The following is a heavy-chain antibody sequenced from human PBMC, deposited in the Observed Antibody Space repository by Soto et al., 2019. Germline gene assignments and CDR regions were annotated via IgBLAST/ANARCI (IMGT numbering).Heavy chain of an antibody. CDR1: GYTFTSYY. V-gene: IGHV1-46*01. CDR3: ARDQGSGSYYYYYGMDV. Sequence: ASVKVSCKASGYTFTSYYMHWVRQAPGQGLEWMGIINPSGGSTSYAQKFQGRVTMTRDTSTSTVYMELSSLRSEDTAVYYCARDQGSGSYYYYYGMDVWGQGTTVTVSS. CDR2: INPSGGST. J-gene: IGHJ6*02. D-gene: IGHD3-10*01.